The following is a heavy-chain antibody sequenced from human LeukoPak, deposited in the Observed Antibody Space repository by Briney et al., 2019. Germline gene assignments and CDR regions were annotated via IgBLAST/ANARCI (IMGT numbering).Heavy chain of an antibody. D-gene: IGHD6-19*01. Sequence: GGSLRLSCAASGFTVSNNYMSWVRQAPGKGLEWVSVIYSGGSTYYADSVKGRFTISRDNSKNTLYLQMNSLRAEDTAVYYCARDFYSSGWVEYWGQGTLVTVSS. J-gene: IGHJ4*02. CDR3: ARDFYSSGWVEY. V-gene: IGHV3-53*01. CDR1: GFTVSNNY. CDR2: IYSGGST.